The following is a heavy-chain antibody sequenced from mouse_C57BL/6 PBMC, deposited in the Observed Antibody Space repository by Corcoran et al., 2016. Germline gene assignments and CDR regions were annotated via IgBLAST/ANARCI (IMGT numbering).Heavy chain of an antibody. CDR1: GYTFTDYY. CDR2: INPYNGGT. D-gene: IGHD1-1*01. CDR3: AVRGWNYYFDY. V-gene: IGHV1-19*01. Sequence: EVQLQQSGPELVKPGASVKISCKASGYTFTDYYMNWVKQSHGKSLEWIGVINPYNGGTSYNQKFKGKATLTVDKSSSTAYMELNSLTSEDSAVYYCAVRGWNYYFDYWGQGTTLTVSS. J-gene: IGHJ2*01.